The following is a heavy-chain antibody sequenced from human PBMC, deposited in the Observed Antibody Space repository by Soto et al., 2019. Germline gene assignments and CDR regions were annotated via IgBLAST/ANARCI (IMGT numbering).Heavy chain of an antibody. J-gene: IGHJ5*02. D-gene: IGHD6-13*01. CDR3: ARGTSSSSASFDP. Sequence: VGSLRLSCAASGFTFSSYAMHWVRQAPGKGLEWVAVISYDGSNKYYADSVKGRFTISRDNSKNTLYLQMNSLRAEDTAVYYCARGTSSSSASFDPWGQGTLVTVSS. CDR1: GFTFSSYA. CDR2: ISYDGSNK. V-gene: IGHV3-30-3*01.